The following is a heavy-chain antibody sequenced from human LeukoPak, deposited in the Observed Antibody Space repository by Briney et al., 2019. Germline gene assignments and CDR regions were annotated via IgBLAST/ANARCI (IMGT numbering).Heavy chain of an antibody. D-gene: IGHD4-17*01. Sequence: GGSLRLSCAASGFTFSSYAMSWVRQAPGKGLEWVSGISWNSGSIYYADSVKGRFTISRDNAKKSLYLQMNSLRAEDTAVYYCARVSSVTTTTQGAFDIWGQGTMVTVSS. CDR2: ISWNSGSI. V-gene: IGHV3-21*01. J-gene: IGHJ3*02. CDR3: ARVSSVTTTTQGAFDI. CDR1: GFTFSSYA.